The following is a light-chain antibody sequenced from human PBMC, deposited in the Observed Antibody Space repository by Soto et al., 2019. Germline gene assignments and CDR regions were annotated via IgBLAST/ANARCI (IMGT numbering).Light chain of an antibody. CDR3: QSFDNILSGRV. V-gene: IGLV1-40*01. Sequence: QSALTQPPSVSGAPGQRVTISCTGSNSNIGASYDVHWYRQLPGTAPKVLISSNSIRPSGVPDRFSASKSGISASLAITGLQAEDEADYYCQSFDNILSGRVFGGGTKLTVL. CDR1: NSNIGASYD. J-gene: IGLJ3*02. CDR2: SNS.